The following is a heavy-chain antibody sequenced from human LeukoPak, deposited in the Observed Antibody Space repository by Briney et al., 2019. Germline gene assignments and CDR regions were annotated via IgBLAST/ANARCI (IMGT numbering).Heavy chain of an antibody. V-gene: IGHV3-53*04. Sequence: PGGSLRLSCVASGFTVSTNYMGWVRQTPGKGLEWVSVIYSDGSIYYTDSVKGRFTISGHNSKNTVYLQMNSLRPEGTAVYYCARESRGSQGLPYGMDVWGQGTTVTVSS. J-gene: IGHJ6*02. CDR3: ARESRGSQGLPYGMDV. D-gene: IGHD3-10*01. CDR1: GFTVSTNY. CDR2: IYSDGSI.